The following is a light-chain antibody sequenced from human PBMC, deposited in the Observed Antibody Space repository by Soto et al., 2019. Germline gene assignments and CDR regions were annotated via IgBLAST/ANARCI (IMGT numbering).Light chain of an antibody. CDR1: SSDVGGYNY. CDR2: DVS. CDR3: NSYTTSNTRQIV. J-gene: IGLJ1*01. V-gene: IGLV2-14*01. Sequence: QSVLTQPASVSGSPGQSITISCTGTSSDVGGYNYVSWYQQHPGKAPKFMIYDVSNRPSGVSTRFSGSKSGNTASLTISELQSDDEADYYCNSYTTSNTRQIVFGTGTKVTVL.